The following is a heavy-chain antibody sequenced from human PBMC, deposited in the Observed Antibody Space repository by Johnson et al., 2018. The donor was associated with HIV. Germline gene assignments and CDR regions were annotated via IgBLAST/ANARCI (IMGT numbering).Heavy chain of an antibody. J-gene: IGHJ3*02. Sequence: VQLVESGGGLVQPGGSLRLSCAASGFTFSSYWMSWVREAPGKGLEWVSGINWNGGSTGYVDSVKGRFTISRDNAKNSLYLQMNSLRAEDTAVYYCARDLGGSDSGLDAFDIWGQGTMGTVSS. V-gene: IGHV3-20*04. CDR1: GFTFSSYW. D-gene: IGHD1-26*01. CDR2: INWNGGST. CDR3: ARDLGGSDSGLDAFDI.